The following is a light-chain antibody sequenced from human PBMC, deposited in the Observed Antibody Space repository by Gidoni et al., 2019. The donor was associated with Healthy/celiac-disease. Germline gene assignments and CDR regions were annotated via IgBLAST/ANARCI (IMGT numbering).Light chain of an antibody. Sequence: QSALTQPAPVSGSPGQSITISCTGTSSDVVGYNYVSWYQQHPGKAPKLMIYEVSNRPSGFSNRFSGSKSGNTASLTISGLQAEDEADYYCSSYTSSSTRVFGGGTKLTVL. V-gene: IGLV2-14*01. J-gene: IGLJ2*01. CDR3: SSYTSSSTRV. CDR2: EVS. CDR1: SSDVVGYNY.